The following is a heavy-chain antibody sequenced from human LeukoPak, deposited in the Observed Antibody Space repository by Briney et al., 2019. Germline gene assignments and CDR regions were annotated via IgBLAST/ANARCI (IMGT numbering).Heavy chain of an antibody. J-gene: IGHJ2*01. Sequence: GGSLRLSCAASGFTLSSSWMHWVRQTPGKGLVWVSHIKNDASITNYADTVKGRFTISRDNAKNTLYLQMNSLRAEDTAVYYCARLQGSFLYFDLWGLGTLVTVSS. CDR3: ARLQGSFLYFDL. CDR2: IKNDASIT. CDR1: GFTLSSSW. D-gene: IGHD2/OR15-2a*01. V-gene: IGHV3-74*01.